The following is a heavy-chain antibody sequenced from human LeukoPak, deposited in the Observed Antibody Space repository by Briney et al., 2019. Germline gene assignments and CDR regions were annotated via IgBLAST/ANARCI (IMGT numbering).Heavy chain of an antibody. CDR2: INTDGGTT. CDR1: GFTFSSYW. V-gene: IGHV3-74*01. J-gene: IGHJ4*02. Sequence: GGSLRFSCAASGFTFSSYWMHWVRHAPGKGLVWVSRINTDGGTTDYADSVKGRFTISRDNAKNTLYLQMDSLRAEDTAVYYCVTSGWFYYFDYWGQGTLVTVSS. CDR3: VTSGWFYYFDY. D-gene: IGHD6-19*01.